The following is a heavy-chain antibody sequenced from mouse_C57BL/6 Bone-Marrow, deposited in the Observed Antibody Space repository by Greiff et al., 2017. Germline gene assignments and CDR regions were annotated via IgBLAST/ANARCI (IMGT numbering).Heavy chain of an antibody. CDR2: ISYSGST. CDR3: SRRAYYSNFYYFDY. V-gene: IGHV3-8*01. Sequence: VHVKQSGPGLAKPSQTLSLTCSVTGYSITSDYWNWIRKFPGNKLEYMGYISYSGSTYYNPSLKSRISITRDTSKNQYYLQLNTVTTEDTATYYCSRRAYYSNFYYFDYWGQGTTLTVSS. J-gene: IGHJ2*01. CDR1: GYSITSDY. D-gene: IGHD2-5*01.